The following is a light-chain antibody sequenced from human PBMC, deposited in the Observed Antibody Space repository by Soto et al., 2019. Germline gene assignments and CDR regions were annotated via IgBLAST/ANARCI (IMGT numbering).Light chain of an antibody. CDR1: QSVSNNY. CDR3: QQHGNSPPSWT. CDR2: GAS. J-gene: IGKJ1*01. Sequence: ETVLTQSPGTLSLSPGERATLFCRASQSVSNNYLAWYQQKPGQAPRLLIYGASSRATGIPDRFSGSGDGTAFSLTISRLEPEDSAVYYCQQHGNSPPSWTFGQGTKVEIK. V-gene: IGKV3-20*01.